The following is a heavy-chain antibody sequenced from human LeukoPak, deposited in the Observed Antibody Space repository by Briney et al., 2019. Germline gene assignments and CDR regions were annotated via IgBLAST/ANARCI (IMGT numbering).Heavy chain of an antibody. V-gene: IGHV3-21*01. CDR3: ARAPGYRGFLDY. D-gene: IGHD6-13*01. CDR2: ISSSSSYI. Sequence: GGSLRLSCAASGFIFSDHYIDWVRQAPGKGPEWVSFISSSSSYIYYADSVKGRFTISRDNAKNSLYLQMNSLRAEDTAVYYCARAPGYRGFLDYWGQGTLVTVSS. CDR1: GFIFSDHY. J-gene: IGHJ4*02.